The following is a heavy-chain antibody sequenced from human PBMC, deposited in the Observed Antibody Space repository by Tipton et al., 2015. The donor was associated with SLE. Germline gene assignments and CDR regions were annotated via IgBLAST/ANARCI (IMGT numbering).Heavy chain of an antibody. D-gene: IGHD6-6*01. CDR2: IYYSGST. CDR3: ARDEVAARPGTFYGMDV. CDR1: GGSISSSSYY. Sequence: GLVKPSETLSLTCTVSGGSISSSSYYWGWIRQPPGKGLEWIGSIYYSGSTYYNPSLKSRVTISVDTSKNQFSLKLSSVTAADTAVYYCARDEVAARPGTFYGMDVWGQGTTVTVSS. J-gene: IGHJ6*02. V-gene: IGHV4-39*07.